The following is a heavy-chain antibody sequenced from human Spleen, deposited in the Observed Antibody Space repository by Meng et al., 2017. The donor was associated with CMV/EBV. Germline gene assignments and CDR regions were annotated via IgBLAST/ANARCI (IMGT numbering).Heavy chain of an antibody. V-gene: IGHV4-30-4*01. J-gene: IGHJ2*01. CDR1: GGSISSSNYY. CDR3: ARGQKGYFDL. Sequence: QVHLQGAAQGRVKPSQTLSLTCTVSGGSISSSNYYWSWIRQPPGKGLEWSGHIYNSGSTYYNPSLKSRITISADTSKNQFSLKLSSVTAADTAVYYCARGQKGYFDLWGRGALVTVSS. CDR2: IYNSGST.